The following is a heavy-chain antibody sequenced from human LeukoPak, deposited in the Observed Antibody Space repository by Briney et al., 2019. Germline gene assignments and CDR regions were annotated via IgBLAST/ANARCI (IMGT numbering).Heavy chain of an antibody. V-gene: IGHV3-23*01. J-gene: IGHJ4*02. CDR2: ISGSGGST. Sequence: GGSLRLSCAASGFTFGSYAMSWVRQAPGKGLEWVSAISGSGGSTYYADPVKGRFTISRDNSKNTLYLQMNSLRAEDTAVYYCAKAVGDFWSGPEYWGQGTLVTVSS. CDR1: GFTFGSYA. D-gene: IGHD3-3*01. CDR3: AKAVGDFWSGPEY.